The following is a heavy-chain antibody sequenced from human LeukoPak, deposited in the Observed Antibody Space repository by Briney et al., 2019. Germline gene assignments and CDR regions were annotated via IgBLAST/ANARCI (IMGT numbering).Heavy chain of an antibody. CDR1: GGSIGSSNYY. J-gene: IGHJ5*02. CDR3: ARHAHYDFVTGLFDP. V-gene: IGHV4-39*01. D-gene: IGHD3-3*01. Sequence: SETLSLTCTVSGGSIGSSNYYWGWIRQPPGKGLEWIGSIYYSGNTYYNSSLKSRVTISVDTSKNHFSLKLSSVTAADTAVYYCARHAHYDFVTGLFDPWGQGTLVTVSS. CDR2: IYYSGNT.